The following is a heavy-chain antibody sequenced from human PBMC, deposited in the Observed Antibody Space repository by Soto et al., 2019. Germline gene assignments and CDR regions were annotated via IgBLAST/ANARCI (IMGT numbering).Heavy chain of an antibody. Sequence: SETLSLTCTVSGGSISNYYWSWIRQPPGKGLEWIGYIYYSGSTNYNPSLKSRVTISVDTSKNHFSLKLSSVTAADTVVYYCARAAGPSYFDYWGQGPLVTVS. CDR1: GGSISNYY. V-gene: IGHV4-59*01. J-gene: IGHJ4*02. CDR2: IYYSGST. CDR3: ARAAGPSYFDY.